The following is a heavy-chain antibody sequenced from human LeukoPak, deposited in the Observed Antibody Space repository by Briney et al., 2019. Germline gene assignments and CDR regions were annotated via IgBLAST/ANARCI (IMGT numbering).Heavy chain of an antibody. V-gene: IGHV3-48*02. CDR1: GFRFSIYG. Sequence: GGSLRLSCAASGFRFSIYGLNWVRQAPGKGLEWLSYISFSSSTIYYADSVKGRFTISRDNAKNSLSLQMNSLRDEDTAVYYCARDWSCSSSICNTDRNWFDPWGQGTLVTVSS. CDR2: ISFSSSTI. CDR3: ARDWSCSSSICNTDRNWFDP. D-gene: IGHD2-2*02. J-gene: IGHJ5*02.